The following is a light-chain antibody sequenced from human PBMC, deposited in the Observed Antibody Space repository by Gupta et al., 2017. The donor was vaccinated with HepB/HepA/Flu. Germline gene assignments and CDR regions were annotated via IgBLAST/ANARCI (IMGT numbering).Light chain of an antibody. J-gene: IGLJ2*01. V-gene: IGLV1-40*01. CDR3: QSFDTSLSSVV. CDR1: SSNIGANHD. Sequence: QSGLTQPPSVSQALRQRVAISCTGRSSNIGANHDVRWYQQRTKTAPKLLIYDNNRRPSGVPDRFSGSTYGTSASLAITGLQTEDAADYYCQSFDTSLSSVVFGGGTKLTVL. CDR2: DNN.